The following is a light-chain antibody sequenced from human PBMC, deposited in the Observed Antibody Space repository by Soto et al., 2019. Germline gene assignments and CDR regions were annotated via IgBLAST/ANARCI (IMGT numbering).Light chain of an antibody. CDR3: SSYTSSNTFYV. Sequence: QSVLTQPPSASGSPGQSVTISCTGTSSDVGAYIFVSWYQQHPGKAPKLMVYDVNRRPPGVPDRFFGSKSGNTASLTVSGLQAEDEADYYCSSYTSSNTFYVFGTGTKLTVL. CDR2: DVN. V-gene: IGLV2-8*01. J-gene: IGLJ1*01. CDR1: SSDVGAYIF.